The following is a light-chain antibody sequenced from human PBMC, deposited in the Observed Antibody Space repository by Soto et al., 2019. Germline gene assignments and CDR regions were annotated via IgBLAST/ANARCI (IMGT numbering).Light chain of an antibody. CDR3: LQDYNYPLT. Sequence: AIQMTHSPSSLSASVGDRVTITCRASQGIRNDLGWYQQKPGKAPKLLIYAASSLQSGVPPRFSGSGSGTDFTLTISSLQPEDFATYYCLQDYNYPLTFGGGTKMDI. J-gene: IGKJ4*01. V-gene: IGKV1-6*01. CDR2: AAS. CDR1: QGIRND.